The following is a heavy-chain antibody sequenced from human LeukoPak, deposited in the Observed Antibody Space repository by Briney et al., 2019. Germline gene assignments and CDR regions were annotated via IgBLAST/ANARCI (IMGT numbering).Heavy chain of an antibody. D-gene: IGHD1-26*01. CDR1: GFTFSTYS. Sequence: PGGSLRLSCAASGFTFSTYSMKWVRQAPGKGLEWVSYISSSSTIYYADSVRGRFTISRDNAKNSLYLQMNSLRAEDTAVYYCAKGLPKVVGATGSLSYWGQGTLATVSS. J-gene: IGHJ4*02. V-gene: IGHV3-48*04. CDR2: ISSSSTI. CDR3: AKGLPKVVGATGSLSY.